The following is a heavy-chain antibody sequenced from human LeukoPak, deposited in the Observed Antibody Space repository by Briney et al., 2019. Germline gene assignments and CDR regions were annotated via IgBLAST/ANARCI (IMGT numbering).Heavy chain of an antibody. D-gene: IGHD1-20*01. Sequence: SETLSLTCAVYSGSLSGSYWSWVRQPPGKGLEWIGEINHSGSTNYNPSLKSRVTISVDTSKNQFSLKLSSVTAADTAVYYCARQRYNWNLSYYYYYMDVWGKGTTVTVSS. CDR1: SGSLSGSY. V-gene: IGHV4-34*01. J-gene: IGHJ6*03. CDR3: ARQRYNWNLSYYYYYMDV. CDR2: INHSGST.